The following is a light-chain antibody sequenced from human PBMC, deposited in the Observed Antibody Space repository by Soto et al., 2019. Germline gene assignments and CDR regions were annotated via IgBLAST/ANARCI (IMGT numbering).Light chain of an antibody. CDR1: QSISSY. V-gene: IGKV1-39*01. Sequence: DIQMTQSPSSLSASVGDRVTITCRASQSISSYLNWYQQKPGKAPKLLIYAASILQSGVPSRFSGSGSGTDFTLTISSLHPEDFATYYCEQSYSTPSITFGQGTRREIK. CDR2: AAS. J-gene: IGKJ5*01. CDR3: EQSYSTPSIT.